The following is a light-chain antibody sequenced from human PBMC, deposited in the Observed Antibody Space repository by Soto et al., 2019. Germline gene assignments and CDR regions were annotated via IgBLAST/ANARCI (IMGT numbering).Light chain of an antibody. J-gene: IGKJ4*01. CDR3: QQRCSCPSRS. V-gene: IGKV3-11*01. CDR1: QNITTY. Sequence: EIVLTQSPATLSLSPGERATLSCRASQNITTYLAWYQQIPGQPPSLLIYDATNRATGVPARFSGSGSGTDFTLTISSLEPEDFAFYYCQQRCSCPSRSFGGGTKVEI. CDR2: DAT.